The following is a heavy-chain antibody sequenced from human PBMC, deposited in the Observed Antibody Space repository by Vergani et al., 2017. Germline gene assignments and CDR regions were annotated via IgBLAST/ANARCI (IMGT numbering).Heavy chain of an antibody. D-gene: IGHD3-3*01. Sequence: EVQLVESGGGLVQPGGSLRLSCAASGFTFSSYSMNWVRQAPGKGLEWVSAISGSGGSTYYADSVKGRFTIARDNSKNTLYLQINSLRAEDTAVYYCAKITMSTSRYFDYWGQGTLVTVSS. CDR1: GFTFSSYS. V-gene: IGHV3-23*04. CDR3: AKITMSTSRYFDY. J-gene: IGHJ4*02. CDR2: ISGSGGST.